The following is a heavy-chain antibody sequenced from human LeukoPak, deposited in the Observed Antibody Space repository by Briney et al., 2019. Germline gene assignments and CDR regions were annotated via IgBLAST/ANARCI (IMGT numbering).Heavy chain of an antibody. CDR3: ARGAPLGYCSSTSCYRAYYYGMDV. Sequence: GASVKVSCKASGYTFTSYDINWVRQATGQGLEWMGWMNPNSGNTGYAQKFQGRVTMTRNTSISTAYMELSSLRSEDTAVYYCARGAPLGYCSSTSCYRAYYYGMDVWGQGTTVTVSS. CDR1: GYTFTSYD. J-gene: IGHJ6*02. CDR2: MNPNSGNT. D-gene: IGHD2-2*03. V-gene: IGHV1-8*01.